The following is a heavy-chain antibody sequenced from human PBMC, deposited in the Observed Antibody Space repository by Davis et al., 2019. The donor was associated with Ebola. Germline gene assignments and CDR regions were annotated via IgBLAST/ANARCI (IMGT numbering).Heavy chain of an antibody. V-gene: IGHV1-69*13. CDR2: IIPIFGTA. CDR3: ARDGGMARRFDY. Sequence: SVKVSCKASGGTFSSYAISWVRQAPGQGLEWMGGIIPIFGTANYAQKFQGRVTITADESTSTAYMELSSLRSEDTAVYYCARDGGMARRFDYWGQGTLVTVSS. J-gene: IGHJ4*02. D-gene: IGHD3-16*01. CDR1: GGTFSSYA.